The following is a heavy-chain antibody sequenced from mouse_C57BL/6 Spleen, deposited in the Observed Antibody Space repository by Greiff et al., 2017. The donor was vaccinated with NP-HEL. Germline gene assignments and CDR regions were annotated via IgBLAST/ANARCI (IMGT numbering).Heavy chain of an antibody. Sequence: QVQLQQSGAELARPGASVKLSCKASGYTFTSYGISWVKQRTGQGLEWIGEIYPRSGNTYYNEKFKGKATLTADKSSSTAYMELRSLTSEDSAVYFCARLWDYGSSPFGYWGQGTLVTVSA. CDR2: IYPRSGNT. D-gene: IGHD1-1*01. CDR3: ARLWDYGSSPFGY. V-gene: IGHV1-81*01. J-gene: IGHJ3*01. CDR1: GYTFTSYG.